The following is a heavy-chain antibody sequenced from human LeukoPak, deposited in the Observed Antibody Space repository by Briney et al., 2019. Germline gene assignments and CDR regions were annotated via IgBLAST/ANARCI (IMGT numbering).Heavy chain of an antibody. Sequence: ASVKVSCKASGYTFTSYYMHWVRQAPGQGLEWMGIINPSGGSTSYAQKFQGRVTMTRDTSTSAVYMELSSLRSEDTAVYYCARAPPLANWFDPWGQGTLVTVSS. CDR3: ARAPPLANWFDP. V-gene: IGHV1-46*01. D-gene: IGHD1-1*01. CDR2: INPSGGST. CDR1: GYTFTSYY. J-gene: IGHJ5*02.